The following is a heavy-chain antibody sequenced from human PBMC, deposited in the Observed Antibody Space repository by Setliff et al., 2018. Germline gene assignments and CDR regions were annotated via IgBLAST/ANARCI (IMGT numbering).Heavy chain of an antibody. CDR3: ARDRPGPSFGGMDV. CDR2: IKQDGSEK. CDR1: GFTFSSYW. Sequence: GGSLRLSCAASGFTFSSYWMSWVRQAPGKGPEWVANIKQDGSEKYYVDSVKGRFTISRDNAKNTLYLQMNSLTAEDTAVYYCARDRPGPSFGGMDVWGQGTTVTVSS. D-gene: IGHD3-3*01. J-gene: IGHJ6*02. V-gene: IGHV3-7*03.